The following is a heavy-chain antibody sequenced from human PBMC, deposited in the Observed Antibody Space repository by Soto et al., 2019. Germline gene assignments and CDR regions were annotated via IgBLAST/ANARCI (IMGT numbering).Heavy chain of an antibody. V-gene: IGHV4-59*08. Sequence: KLRETLSLTCTGSGGSISSYYWSWFRQPPGKGLEWIGYIYYSGSTNYNPSLKSRVTISVDTSKNQFSLKLSSVTAADTAVYYCARQGPGDAFDIWGQGTMVTVSS. J-gene: IGHJ3*02. CDR2: IYYSGST. CDR1: GGSISSYY. CDR3: ARQGPGDAFDI.